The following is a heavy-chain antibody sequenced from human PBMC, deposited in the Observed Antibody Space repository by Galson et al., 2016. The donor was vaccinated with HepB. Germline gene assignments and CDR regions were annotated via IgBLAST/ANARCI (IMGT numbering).Heavy chain of an antibody. CDR3: ARDSYCTSTTCPNAGWVDP. V-gene: IGHV4-59*01. Sequence: TLSLTCTVSGGSIGTYYWSWIRQPPGKGLEWIAYISSTGNTNYNPSLKSRVAISVDTSKNQFSLRLTSVTAADTAVYYCARDSYCTSTTCPNAGWVDPWGPGTLVSVSS. CDR1: GGSIGTYY. J-gene: IGHJ5*02. D-gene: IGHD2-2*01. CDR2: ISSTGNT.